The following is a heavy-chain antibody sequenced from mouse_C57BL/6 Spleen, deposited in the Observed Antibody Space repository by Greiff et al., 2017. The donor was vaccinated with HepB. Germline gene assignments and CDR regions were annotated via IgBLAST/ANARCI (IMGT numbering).Heavy chain of an antibody. J-gene: IGHJ3*01. V-gene: IGHV5-4*01. CDR2: ISDGGSYT. CDR3: AREGDWFAY. Sequence: DVMLVESGGGLVKPGGSLKLSCAASGFTFSSYAMSWVRQTPEKRLEWVATISDGGSYTYYPDSVKGRFTISRDNAKNNLYLQMSHLKSEDTAMYYCAREGDWFAYWGQGTLVTVSA. CDR1: GFTFSSYA.